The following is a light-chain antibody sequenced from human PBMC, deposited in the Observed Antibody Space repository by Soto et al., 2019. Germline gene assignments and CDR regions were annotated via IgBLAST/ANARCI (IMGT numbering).Light chain of an antibody. J-gene: IGKJ4*01. CDR1: QSVSRY. Sequence: EIVLTQSPATLSLSPGERATLSCRASQSVSRYLAWYQQKPGQAPRLLIYDASNGATGIPARFSGSWSGTDFTLTISSIEPQDDAVDYCQQRSTWPLTLGGGTKVEIK. CDR2: DAS. V-gene: IGKV3-11*01. CDR3: QQRSTWPLT.